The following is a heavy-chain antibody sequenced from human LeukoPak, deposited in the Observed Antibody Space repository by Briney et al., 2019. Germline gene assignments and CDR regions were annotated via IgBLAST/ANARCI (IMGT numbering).Heavy chain of an antibody. D-gene: IGHD2-8*01. CDR1: GGSISSYY. Sequence: SETLSLTCTVSGGSISSYYWSWIRQPAGKGLEWIGRIYTSGSTNYNPSLKSRVTMSVDTSKNQFSLKLSSVTAADTAVYYCARAIGYCTNGVCYKNYYYMDVWGKGTTVTVPS. V-gene: IGHV4-4*07. CDR2: IYTSGST. CDR3: ARAIGYCTNGVCYKNYYYMDV. J-gene: IGHJ6*03.